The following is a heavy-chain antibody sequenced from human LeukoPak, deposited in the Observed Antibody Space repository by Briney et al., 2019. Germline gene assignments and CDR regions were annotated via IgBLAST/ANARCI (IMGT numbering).Heavy chain of an antibody. CDR1: GFTFRSHE. Sequence: GGSLRLSCAASGFTFRSHEMNWVRQAPGKGLEWVSYISSSGGTIYYADSVKGRFTISRDNAKNSLYLQMNSLRAEDTAVYYCARGSAYYYYVMDVWGQGATVTVSS. V-gene: IGHV3-48*03. CDR2: ISSSGGTI. CDR3: ARGSAYYYYVMDV. J-gene: IGHJ6*02.